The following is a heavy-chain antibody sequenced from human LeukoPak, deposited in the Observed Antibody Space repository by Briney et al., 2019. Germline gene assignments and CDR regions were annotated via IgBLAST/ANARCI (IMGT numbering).Heavy chain of an antibody. CDR3: TRDRDVVNYYYMDV. Sequence: GGSLRLSCSGSGFTFNEYNINWVRQAPGKGLEWIAYIISGSAIRYYADSVKGRFTISRDKNSVYLEMSGLTAEDTAVYYCTRDRDVVNYYYMDVWGKGTTVTVSS. CDR1: GFTFNEYN. J-gene: IGHJ6*03. D-gene: IGHD2-21*01. V-gene: IGHV3-48*01. CDR2: IISGSAIR.